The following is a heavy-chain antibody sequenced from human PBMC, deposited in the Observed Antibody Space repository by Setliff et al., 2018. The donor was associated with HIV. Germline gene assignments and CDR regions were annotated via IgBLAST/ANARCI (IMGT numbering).Heavy chain of an antibody. J-gene: IGHJ4*02. V-gene: IGHV2-70*11. Sequence: SGPTLVNPTQPLTLTCTFSGFSLSTSGMCVSWIRQPPGKALEWLARIDWDDDKYYSTSLKTRLTISKDTSKDHVVLTMTNVDPVDTATYYCARTPAWGSSVLYFDYWGQGTLVTVSS. CDR2: IDWDDDK. D-gene: IGHD7-27*01. CDR1: GFSLSTSGMC. CDR3: ARTPAWGSSVLYFDY.